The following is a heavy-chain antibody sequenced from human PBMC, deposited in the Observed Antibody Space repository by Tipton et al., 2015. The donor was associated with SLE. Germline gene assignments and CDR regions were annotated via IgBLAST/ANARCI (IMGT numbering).Heavy chain of an antibody. CDR1: GGSISSYY. Sequence: TLSLTCTVSGGSISSYYWSWIRQPPGKGLEWIGYIYYSGSTNYNPSLKSRVTISVDTSNNQFSLKLSSVTAADTAVYYCARGGGIRFLEWDYYYMDVWGKGTTVTVSS. D-gene: IGHD3-3*01. CDR2: IYYSGST. J-gene: IGHJ6*03. CDR3: ARGGGIRFLEWDYYYMDV. V-gene: IGHV4-59*01.